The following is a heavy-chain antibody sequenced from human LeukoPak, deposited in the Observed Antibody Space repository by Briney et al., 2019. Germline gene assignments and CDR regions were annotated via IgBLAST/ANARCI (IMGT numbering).Heavy chain of an antibody. CDR1: GGSFSGYY. CDR3: ARGLDYSYGTLYYYYYYMDV. CDR2: INHSGST. D-gene: IGHD5-18*01. Sequence: SETLSLTCTVYGGSFSGYYWSWIRQPPGKGLEWIGEINHSGSTNYNPSLKSRVTISVDTSKNQFSLKLSSVTAADTAVYYCARGLDYSYGTLYYYYYYMDVWGKGTTVTVSS. J-gene: IGHJ6*03. V-gene: IGHV4-34*01.